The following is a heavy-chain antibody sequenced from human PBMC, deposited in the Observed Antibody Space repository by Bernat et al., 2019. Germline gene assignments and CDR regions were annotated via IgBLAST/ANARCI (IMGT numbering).Heavy chain of an antibody. CDR3: AAPSWNGYYYGMDV. CDR1: GGTFSSYA. CDR2: ISAYNGNT. Sequence: QVQLVQSGAEVKKPGSSVKVSCKASGGTFSSYAISWVRQAPGQGLEWMGWISAYNGNTNYAQKLQGRVTMTTDTSTSTAYMELRSLRSDDTAVYYCAAPSWNGYYYGMDVWGQGTTVTVSS. D-gene: IGHD1-1*01. J-gene: IGHJ6*02. V-gene: IGHV1-18*01.